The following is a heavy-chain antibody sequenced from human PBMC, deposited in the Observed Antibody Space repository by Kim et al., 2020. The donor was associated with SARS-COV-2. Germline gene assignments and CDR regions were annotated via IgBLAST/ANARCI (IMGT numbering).Heavy chain of an antibody. CDR2: INNDGSIA. CDR1: GFALSNFW. CDR3: VRMRHYSGSDGFDY. J-gene: IGHJ4*02. Sequence: GGSLRLSCAPSGFALSNFWMLWVRQVPGKGLVWVARINNDGSIAQYADAVKGRFTIPRDNAKNTLYLQMNSLRAEDTAVYYCVRMRHYSGSDGFDYWGQGALVTVSS. D-gene: IGHD3-10*01. V-gene: IGHV3-74*01.